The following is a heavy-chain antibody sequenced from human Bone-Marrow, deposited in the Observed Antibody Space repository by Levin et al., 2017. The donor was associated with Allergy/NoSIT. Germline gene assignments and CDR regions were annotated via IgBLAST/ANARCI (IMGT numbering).Heavy chain of an antibody. D-gene: IGHD3-9*01. CDR1: GDSIISATYY. J-gene: IGHJ4*02. CDR2: VYFSGST. CDR3: ARVPALRFLDWFLDY. V-gene: IGHV4-39*02. Sequence: MPSETLSLTCTVSGDSIISATYYWGWVRQPPGKGLEWIGSVYFSGSTYLSPFLKSRVTMSVDTSRSHFSLNLSSVTAADTAVYYCARVPALRFLDWFLDYWGRGVLVTVSS.